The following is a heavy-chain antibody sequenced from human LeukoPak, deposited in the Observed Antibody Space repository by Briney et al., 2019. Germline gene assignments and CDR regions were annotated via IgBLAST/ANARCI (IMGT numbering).Heavy chain of an antibody. CDR2: ININSGGT. J-gene: IGHJ4*02. CDR1: GYTFTGYY. Sequence: ASVKVSCKASGYTFTGYYMHWVPQAPGQGLEWMGWININSGGTYYAQKFQGRVTMTRDTSISTAYMELSRLRSVDTAVYYCARVRVVTAGYDYWGQGTLVTVSS. V-gene: IGHV1-2*02. CDR3: ARVRVVTAGYDY. D-gene: IGHD2-21*02.